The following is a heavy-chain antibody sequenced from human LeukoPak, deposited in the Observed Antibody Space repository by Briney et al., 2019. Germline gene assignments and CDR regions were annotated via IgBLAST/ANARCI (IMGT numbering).Heavy chain of an antibody. CDR1: GYTFTSYD. CDR2: MNPNSGNT. Sequence: ASVKVSCKASGYTFTSYDINWVRQATGQGLEWMGWMNPNSGNTGYAQKFQGRVTMTRNTSISTAYMELSSLRSEDTAVYYCASVRAMVRGVIRSPGMDVWGQGTTVTVSS. CDR3: ASVRAMVRGVIRSPGMDV. J-gene: IGHJ6*02. V-gene: IGHV1-8*01. D-gene: IGHD3-10*01.